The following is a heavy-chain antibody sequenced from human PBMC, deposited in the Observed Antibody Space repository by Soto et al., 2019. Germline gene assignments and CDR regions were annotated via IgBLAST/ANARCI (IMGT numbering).Heavy chain of an antibody. CDR1: GYTFTRYG. V-gene: IGHV1-18*01. CDR3: ARSDFDGSSKPRYYFEY. J-gene: IGHJ4*02. CDR2: ISAYNGNT. D-gene: IGHD3-9*01. Sequence: ASVKVPLKASGYTFTRYGIRRSRLAPGRGLEGVEWISAYNGNTNYAQKLKGRVTMTTDTSTSTAYLELRSLRSDDTAVYYCARSDFDGSSKPRYYFEYWGQGTVATVSS.